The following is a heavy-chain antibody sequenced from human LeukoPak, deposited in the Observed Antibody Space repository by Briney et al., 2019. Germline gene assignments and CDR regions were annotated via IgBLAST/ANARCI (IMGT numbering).Heavy chain of an antibody. V-gene: IGHV4-59*12. D-gene: IGHD2-8*01. CDR2: IYFTGST. J-gene: IGHJ5*02. CDR3: ARRYCTDGVCYLVS. CDR1: GGSISSYY. Sequence: SETLSLTCTVSGGSISSYYWSWIRQPPGKGVEWIGYIYFTGSTNYNPSLKSRVTMSVDTSNNQFSLKLSSVTAADTAVYYCARRYCTDGVCYLVSWGQGTLVTVSS.